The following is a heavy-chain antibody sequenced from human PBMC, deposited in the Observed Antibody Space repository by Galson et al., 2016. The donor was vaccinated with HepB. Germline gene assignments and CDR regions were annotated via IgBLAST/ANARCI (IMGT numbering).Heavy chain of an antibody. J-gene: IGHJ4*02. CDR2: TYYRSQWYN. Sequence: CAISGDSVGSYSSAWDWIRQSPSKGLEWLGRTYYRSQWYNDYAVSVKSRIIIKADTSKNLFSLQLNSVTPEDTAMYCCARDRGSAQYFFDSWGQGTLVTVSS. CDR3: ARDRGSAQYFFDS. V-gene: IGHV6-1*01. CDR1: GDSVGSYSSA.